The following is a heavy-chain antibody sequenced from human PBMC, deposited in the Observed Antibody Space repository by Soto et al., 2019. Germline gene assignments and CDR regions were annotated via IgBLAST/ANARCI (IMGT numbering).Heavy chain of an antibody. CDR3: ARDKITGLFDY. D-gene: IGHD2-8*02. Sequence: QVQLQQWGAGLLKPSETLSLTCAVYGGSFSGYYWTWIRQPPGTGLEWIGEINHSGSTNYKPPLKSRVTISVDTSKNQFSLKLTSVTAADTAVYYCARDKITGLFDYWGQGTLVTVSS. J-gene: IGHJ4*02. V-gene: IGHV4-34*01. CDR1: GGSFSGYY. CDR2: INHSGST.